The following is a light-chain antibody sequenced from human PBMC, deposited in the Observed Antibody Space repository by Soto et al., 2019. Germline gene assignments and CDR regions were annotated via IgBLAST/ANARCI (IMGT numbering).Light chain of an antibody. J-gene: IGKJ4*01. V-gene: IGKV3-20*01. CDR3: QQYRSSPALT. CDR2: GAS. CDR1: QSVSSSY. Sequence: EIVLTQSPGTLSLSPGERATLSCRASQSVSSSYLAWYQQKPGQAPRLLNYGASSRATGIPDRFSGSGSGTDFTLTISILEQEAFAVYYCQQYRSSPALTFGVGTHVEIK.